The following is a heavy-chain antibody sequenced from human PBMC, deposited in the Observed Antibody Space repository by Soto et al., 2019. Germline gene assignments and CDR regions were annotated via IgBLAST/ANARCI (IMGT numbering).Heavy chain of an antibody. Sequence: GASVKVSCKGCGYPFNTYDISWVRQAPGHGLEWMGWISAYNGNTNYARKSQVRVTMTTDKSTSTPYMELSSLRSDETAVYHGARVLFAPEKNRIGPWAQGTLVTVSS. CDR1: GYPFNTYD. J-gene: IGHJ5*02. CDR3: ARVLFAPEKNRIGP. V-gene: IGHV1-18*01. CDR2: ISAYNGNT. D-gene: IGHD2-21*01.